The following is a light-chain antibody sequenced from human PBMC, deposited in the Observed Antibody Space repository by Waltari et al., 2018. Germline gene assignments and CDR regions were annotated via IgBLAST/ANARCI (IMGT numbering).Light chain of an antibody. CDR1: RTLLHSRGYNY. Sequence: DIVMTQSPLPLPVTPGEPASISCKPLRTLLHSRGYNYVDWYLQKPGQSPPLLISLGSNRASGVPDRFSGSGSGTDFTLKISRVEAEDVGVYYCMQALQSPLTFGGGTKVEIK. V-gene: IGKV2-28*01. CDR2: LGS. J-gene: IGKJ4*01. CDR3: MQALQSPLT.